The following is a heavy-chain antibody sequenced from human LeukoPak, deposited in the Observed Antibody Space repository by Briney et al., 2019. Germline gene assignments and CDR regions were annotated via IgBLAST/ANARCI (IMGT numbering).Heavy chain of an antibody. V-gene: IGHV1-18*01. J-gene: IGHJ6*02. CDR2: ISDYYGNT. Sequence: ASVKVSCKASGFTFTRYSITWVRQAPGKGHEWMGWISDYYGNTNYAQKYQGRVTMTTDTSTRTAYMELRSLRSDDTAVYYCARVVRSDSFDYDYYYAMDVWGQGTTVTVSS. D-gene: IGHD2-8*01. CDR3: ARVVRSDSFDYDYYYAMDV. CDR1: GFTFTRYS.